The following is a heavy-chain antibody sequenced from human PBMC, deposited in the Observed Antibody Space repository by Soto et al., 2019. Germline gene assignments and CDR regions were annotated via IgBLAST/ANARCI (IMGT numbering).Heavy chain of an antibody. CDR2: ISYDGSNK. D-gene: IGHD3-3*01. Sequence: PGGSMRLSCAASGFTFSSYAMHWVRQAPGKGLEWVAVISYDGSNKYYADSVKGRFTISRDNSKNTLYLQMNSLGAEDTAVYYCARGSGFLEWLLPPNWFDPWGQGTLVTVSS. V-gene: IGHV3-30-3*01. CDR1: GFTFSSYA. CDR3: ARGSGFLEWLLPPNWFDP. J-gene: IGHJ5*02.